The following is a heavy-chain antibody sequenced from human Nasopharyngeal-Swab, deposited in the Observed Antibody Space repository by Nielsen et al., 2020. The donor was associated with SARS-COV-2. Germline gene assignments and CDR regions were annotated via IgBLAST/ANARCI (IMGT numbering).Heavy chain of an antibody. CDR1: GFTFSSYW. V-gene: IGHV3-7*03. CDR2: IKQDGSEK. Sequence: GGSLRLSCAASGFTFSSYWMSWVRQAPGKGLEWVANIKQDGSEKYYVDSVKGRFTISRDNAKNSLYLQMNSLRAEDTAVYYCARGKAFRPTAMSGYQDYWGQGTLVTVSS. CDR3: ARGKAFRPTAMSGYQDY. D-gene: IGHD2-2*01. J-gene: IGHJ4*02.